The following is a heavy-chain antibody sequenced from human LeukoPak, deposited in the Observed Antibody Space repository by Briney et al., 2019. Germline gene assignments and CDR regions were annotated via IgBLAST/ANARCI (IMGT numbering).Heavy chain of an antibody. CDR1: GFTVSGNY. Sequence: PGGSLRLSCAASGFTVSGNYMNWVRQAPGKGLEWVSVLHSGGDTYYADSVEGRFTISRDNSKNTLYLQMNGLRAEDTAVYYCARSLAPTASYDYWGQGTLVTVSS. V-gene: IGHV3-53*01. J-gene: IGHJ4*02. CDR2: LHSGGDT. CDR3: ARSLAPTASYDY. D-gene: IGHD2-2*01.